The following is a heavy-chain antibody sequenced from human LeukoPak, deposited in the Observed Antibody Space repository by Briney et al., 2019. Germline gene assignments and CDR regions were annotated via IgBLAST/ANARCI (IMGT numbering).Heavy chain of an antibody. V-gene: IGHV4-39*07. CDR1: GGSISSSSYY. J-gene: IGHJ4*02. CDR2: IYYSGST. CDR3: ARGVAAAGRGYFDY. D-gene: IGHD6-13*01. Sequence: SETLSLTCTVSGGSISSSSYYWGWIRQPPGKGLEWIGSIYYSGSTYYNPSLKSRVTISVDTSKNQFSLKLSSVTAADTAVYYCARGVAAAGRGYFDYWGQGTLVTVSS.